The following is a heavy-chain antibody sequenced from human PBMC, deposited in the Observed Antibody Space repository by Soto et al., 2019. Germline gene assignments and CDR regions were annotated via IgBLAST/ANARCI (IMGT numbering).Heavy chain of an antibody. CDR3: AHRPIVGAAI. CDR1: GVSISNSNW. Sequence: QVQLQESGPGLVKPSGTLSLTCGVFGVSISNSNWWTWVRQPPGKGLEWIGEIYHTGSTNYNSSLMSRVTISLDKPNNQFSLKLSSVTAADTAVYYCAHRPIVGAAIWGQGTLVTVSS. V-gene: IGHV4-4*02. CDR2: IYHTGST. D-gene: IGHD1-26*01. J-gene: IGHJ4*02.